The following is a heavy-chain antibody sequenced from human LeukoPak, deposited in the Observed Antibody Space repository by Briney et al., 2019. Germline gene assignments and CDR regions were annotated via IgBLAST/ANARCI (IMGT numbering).Heavy chain of an antibody. CDR1: GFTFSSYA. D-gene: IGHD2-21*02. CDR2: ISGSGGST. Sequence: PGGSLRLSCAASGFTFSSYAMSWVRQAPGKGLEWVSAISGSGGSTYYADSVKGRFTISRGNSKNTLYLQMNSLRAEDTAVYYCAKDPTIVVVTAMVYWGQGTLVTVSS. CDR3: AKDPTIVVVTAMVY. V-gene: IGHV3-23*01. J-gene: IGHJ4*02.